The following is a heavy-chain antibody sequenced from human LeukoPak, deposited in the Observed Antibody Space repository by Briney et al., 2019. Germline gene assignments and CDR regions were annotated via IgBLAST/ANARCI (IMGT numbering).Heavy chain of an antibody. Sequence: GGSLRLSCAASGFTYSSYAMSWVRQAPGKGLEWVSAISGSGGSTYYADSVKGRFTISRDNSKNTLYLQMNSLRAEDTAVYYCAKGRYGDYVFDYWGQGTLVTVSS. CDR2: ISGSGGST. J-gene: IGHJ4*02. CDR1: GFTYSSYA. D-gene: IGHD4-17*01. V-gene: IGHV3-23*01. CDR3: AKGRYGDYVFDY.